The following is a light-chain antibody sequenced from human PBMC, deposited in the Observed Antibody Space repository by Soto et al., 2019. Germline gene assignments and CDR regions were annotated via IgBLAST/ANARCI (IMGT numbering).Light chain of an antibody. CDR1: QSVSSD. Sequence: EIVLTQSPGTLSLSPGERATLSCRASQSVSSDLAWYQQKPGQAPRLLIYGASTRATGIPARFSGSGSGTGFTLTIGSLQSEDFAVYYCQHYDNSPGTFGQGTKVDI. CDR2: GAS. J-gene: IGKJ1*01. V-gene: IGKV3-15*01. CDR3: QHYDNSPGT.